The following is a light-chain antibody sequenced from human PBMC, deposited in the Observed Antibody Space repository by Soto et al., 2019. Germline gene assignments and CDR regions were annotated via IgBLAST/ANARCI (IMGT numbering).Light chain of an antibody. CDR2: AAS. CDR3: LQTFSTPWT. Sequence: DIQMTQSPSSVSASVGDRVTITCRASQDIGSWLAWYQQKPGKAPNLLIYAASNLQSGVPSRFSGSGSGTEFTLTISSLQPEDFATYYCLQTFSTPWTFGQGTKV. CDR1: QDIGSW. V-gene: IGKV1D-12*01. J-gene: IGKJ1*01.